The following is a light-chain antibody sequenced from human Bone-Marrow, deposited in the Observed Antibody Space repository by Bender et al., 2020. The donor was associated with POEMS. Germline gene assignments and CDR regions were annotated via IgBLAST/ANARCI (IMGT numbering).Light chain of an antibody. CDR2: EDD. CDR3: QSYDRNNEGV. CDR1: SGSIGLNY. Sequence: FMLTQPPSVSESPGKTVTISCTRTSGSIGLNYVQWYQQRPGKSPTTVIYEDDQRPSGVPDRFSGSIDDSSNSASLTISGLQFEDEADYYCQSYDRNNEGVFGGGTKVTVL. J-gene: IGLJ3*02. V-gene: IGLV6-57*01.